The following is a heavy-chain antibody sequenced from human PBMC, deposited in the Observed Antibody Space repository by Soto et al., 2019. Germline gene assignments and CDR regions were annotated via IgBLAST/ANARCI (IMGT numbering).Heavy chain of an antibody. CDR3: AKLAFGTLYYDMDV. CDR2: ISGSGGRT. D-gene: IGHD3-10*01. CDR1: GIPFDTYA. J-gene: IGHJ6*02. Sequence: GGSLRLSCAVSGIPFDTYAMSWVRQARGKGLEWVSLISGSGGRTHYADSVKGRFTISRDNSKNTLYLQMNSLRADDTAVYYCAKLAFGTLYYDMDVWGQGTTVTVSS. V-gene: IGHV3-23*01.